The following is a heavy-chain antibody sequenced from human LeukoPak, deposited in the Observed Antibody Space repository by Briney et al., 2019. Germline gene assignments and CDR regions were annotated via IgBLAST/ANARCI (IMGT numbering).Heavy chain of an antibody. CDR2: IYSGGST. J-gene: IGHJ4*02. CDR3: ARGGGYCSSCFDY. D-gene: IGHD2-2*01. Sequence: GGSLRLSCAASGFTVSSNYMSWVRQAPGKGLEWVSVIYSGGSTYYADSVKGRFTISRDNSKNTLYLQMNSLGAEDTAVYYCARGGGYCSSCFDYWGQGTLVTVSS. V-gene: IGHV3-66*01. CDR1: GFTVSSNY.